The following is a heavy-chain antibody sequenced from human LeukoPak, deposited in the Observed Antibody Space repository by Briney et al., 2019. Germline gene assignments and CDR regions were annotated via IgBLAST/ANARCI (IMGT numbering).Heavy chain of an antibody. D-gene: IGHD3-3*01. CDR2: INHSGST. CDR3: ARSPPSCDFWSGYFRHDDAFDI. Sequence: SETLSLTCAVYGGSFSGYYWSWIRQPPGKGLEWIGEINHSGSTNYNPSLKSRVTISVDTSKNQFSLKLSSVTAADTAVYYCARSPPSCDFWSGYFRHDDAFDIWGQGTMVTVSS. V-gene: IGHV4-34*01. CDR1: GGSFSGYY. J-gene: IGHJ3*02.